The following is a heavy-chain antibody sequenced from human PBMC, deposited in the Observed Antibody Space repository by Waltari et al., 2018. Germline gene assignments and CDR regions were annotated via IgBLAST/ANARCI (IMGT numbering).Heavy chain of an antibody. Sequence: EVQLEESGGGLVQPGGSLRVSCAASGFTFSDYYLDWVRQAPGKGLEWVGRIRNKANSYSTAYAASVRGRFTTSRDDSKNSVYLQMSSLKTDDTAVYYCARVGNYFDSSGYSLDAFDIWGQGTMVTVSS. CDR3: ARVGNYFDSSGYSLDAFDI. CDR1: GFTFSDYY. D-gene: IGHD3-22*01. J-gene: IGHJ3*02. CDR2: IRNKANSYST. V-gene: IGHV3-72*01.